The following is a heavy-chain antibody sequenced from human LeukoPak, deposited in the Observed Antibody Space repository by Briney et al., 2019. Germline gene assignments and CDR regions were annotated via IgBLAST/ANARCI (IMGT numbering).Heavy chain of an antibody. D-gene: IGHD3-10*01. CDR1: GYTLTGYY. CDR3: ASDPGPLWPA. Sequence: GAAVTVSRKASGYTLTGYYMHWVRQAPGQGLEWMGWINPNSGGTNYAQKFQGRVSMTRDTSISTAYMELSSRRSGDTVVYYCASDPGPLWPAWGGGAMVT. J-gene: IGHJ5*02. V-gene: IGHV1-2*02. CDR2: INPNSGGT.